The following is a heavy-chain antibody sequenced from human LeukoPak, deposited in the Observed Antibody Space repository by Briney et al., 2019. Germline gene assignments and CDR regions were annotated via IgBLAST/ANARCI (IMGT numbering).Heavy chain of an antibody. V-gene: IGHV3-53*01. D-gene: IGHD3-22*01. CDR2: IYSGGST. Sequence: GGSLILSCAASGFTVSSYYMSWVRQAPGKGLEWVSVIYSGGSTYCADSVKGRFTISRDNSKNTLYLQMSSLRAEDTAVYYCARENFDSSGYYSYYFDFWGQGTLVTVSS. CDR1: GFTVSSYY. J-gene: IGHJ4*02. CDR3: ARENFDSSGYYSYYFDF.